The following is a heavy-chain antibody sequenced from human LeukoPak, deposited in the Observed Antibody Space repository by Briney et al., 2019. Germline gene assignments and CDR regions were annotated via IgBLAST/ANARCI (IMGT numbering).Heavy chain of an antibody. CDR1: GFTFGDYA. Sequence: GGSLRLSCTASGFTFGDYAMSWVRQAPGKGLEWVGFIRSKAYGGTTEYAASVKGRSTISRDDSKSIAYLQMNSLKTEDTAVYYCTSSTYYDFWSGYQFDYWGQGTLVTVSS. D-gene: IGHD3-3*01. CDR2: IRSKAYGGTT. J-gene: IGHJ4*02. CDR3: TSSTYYDFWSGYQFDY. V-gene: IGHV3-49*04.